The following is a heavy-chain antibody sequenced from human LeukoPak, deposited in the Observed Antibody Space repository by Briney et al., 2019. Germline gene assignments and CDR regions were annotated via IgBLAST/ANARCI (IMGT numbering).Heavy chain of an antibody. CDR3: AKDQSSSWYPTHNWFDP. CDR1: GFSFSSYS. J-gene: IGHJ5*02. V-gene: IGHV3-48*01. Sequence: GGSLRLSCAASGFSFSSYSMNWVRQAPGKGLEWVSYISTSSSRTYYADSVKGRFTISRDNAKNSLYLQMNSLRAEDTAVYYCAKDQSSSWYPTHNWFDPWGQGTLVTVSS. D-gene: IGHD6-13*01. CDR2: ISTSSSRT.